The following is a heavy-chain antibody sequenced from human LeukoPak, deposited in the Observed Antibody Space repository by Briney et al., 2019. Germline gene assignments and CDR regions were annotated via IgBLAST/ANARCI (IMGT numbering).Heavy chain of an antibody. CDR1: GGSISSYY. CDR3: ARDQYSSSSEYWFDP. Sequence: PSETLSLTCTVSGGSISSYYWSWIRQPAGKGLEWIGRTYTSGSTNYNPSLKSRVTMSVDTSKNQLSLKLSSVTAADTAVYYCARDQYSSSSEYWFDPWAREPWSPSPQ. CDR2: TYTSGST. D-gene: IGHD6-6*01. V-gene: IGHV4-4*07. J-gene: IGHJ5*02.